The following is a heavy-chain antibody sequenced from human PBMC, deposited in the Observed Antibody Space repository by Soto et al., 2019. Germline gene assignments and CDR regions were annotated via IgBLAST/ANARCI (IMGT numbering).Heavy chain of an antibody. J-gene: IGHJ6*02. CDR1: GFTFSSYG. V-gene: IGHV3-33*01. D-gene: IGHD2-2*01. CDR2: IWYDGSNK. CDR3: ARPFGICSSTSCPDYYYGMDV. Sequence: PGGSLRLSCGASGFTFSSYGMHWVRQAPGKGLEWVAVIWYDGSNKYYADSVKGRFTISRDNSKNTLYLQMNSLRAEDTAVYYCARPFGICSSTSCPDYYYGMDVWGQGTTVTVSS.